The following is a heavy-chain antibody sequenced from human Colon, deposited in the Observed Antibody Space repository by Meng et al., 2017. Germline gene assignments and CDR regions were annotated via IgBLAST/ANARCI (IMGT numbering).Heavy chain of an antibody. J-gene: IGHJ4*02. Sequence: QGQLQGLGPGLVKPSGTLSLTCAVSGGSISSSNWWSWVRQPPGKGLEWIGEIYHSGSTNYNPSLKSRVTISVDKSKNQFSLKLSSVTAADTAVYYCASFPPPGKQWLVTDYWGQGTLVTVSS. D-gene: IGHD6-19*01. CDR2: IYHSGST. CDR3: ASFPPPGKQWLVTDY. CDR1: GGSISSSNW. V-gene: IGHV4-4*02.